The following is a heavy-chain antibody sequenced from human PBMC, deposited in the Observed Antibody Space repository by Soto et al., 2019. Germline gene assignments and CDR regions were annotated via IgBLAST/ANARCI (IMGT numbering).Heavy chain of an antibody. CDR1: GGSISSSSYY. CDR2: IYYSGST. Sequence: SETLSLTCTVSGGSISSSSYYWGWIRQPPGKGLEWIGSIYYSGSTYYNPSLKSRVTISVDTSKNQFSLKLSSVTAADTAVYYCARGPTGWNYFRSGFDYWGQGTLVTVSS. J-gene: IGHJ4*02. D-gene: IGHD1-7*01. V-gene: IGHV4-39*01. CDR3: ARGPTGWNYFRSGFDY.